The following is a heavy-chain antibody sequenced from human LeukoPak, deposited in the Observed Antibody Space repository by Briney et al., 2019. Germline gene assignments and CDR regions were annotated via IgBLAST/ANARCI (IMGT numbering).Heavy chain of an antibody. Sequence: SETLSLTCAVYGGSFSGCHWSWIRQPPGKGLEWIGKINHRGSTNYNPSLKSRVTMSVDTSKNQFSLKLSSVTAADTAVYYCARGRGAARFVTIEFDYWGQGALVTVSS. CDR3: ARGRGAARFVTIEFDY. V-gene: IGHV4-34*01. J-gene: IGHJ4*02. CDR2: INHRGST. CDR1: GGSFSGCH. D-gene: IGHD6-6*01.